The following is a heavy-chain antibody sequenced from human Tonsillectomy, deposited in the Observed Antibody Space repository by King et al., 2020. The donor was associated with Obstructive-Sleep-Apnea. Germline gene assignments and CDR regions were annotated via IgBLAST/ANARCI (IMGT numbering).Heavy chain of an antibody. CDR1: GFTFSGSG. V-gene: IGHV3-73*01. CDR2: RSKANSYST. CDR3: SRHLLGADNIGSDGMDV. Sequence: EVQLVESGGGLVQPGGSLKLSCAASGFTFSGSGIHWVRQASGKGLEWVGRRSKANSYSTAYTTSLKGRFTISRDDSKNMAYLQMNSLKTEDTAVYYCSRHLLGADNIGSDGMDVWGQGTTVTVSS. J-gene: IGHJ6*02. D-gene: IGHD3-22*01.